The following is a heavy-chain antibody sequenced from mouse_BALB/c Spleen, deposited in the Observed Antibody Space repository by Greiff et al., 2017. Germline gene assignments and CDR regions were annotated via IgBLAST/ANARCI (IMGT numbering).Heavy chain of an antibody. V-gene: IGHV1-87*01. Sequence: VQLQQSGAELARPGASVKLSCKASGYTFTSYWMQWVKQRPGQGLEWIGAIYPGDGDTRYTQKFKGKATLTADKSSSTAYMQLSSLASEDSAVYYCAREDPFAYWGQGTLVTVSA. CDR3: AREDPFAY. CDR1: GYTFTSYW. CDR2: IYPGDGDT. J-gene: IGHJ3*01.